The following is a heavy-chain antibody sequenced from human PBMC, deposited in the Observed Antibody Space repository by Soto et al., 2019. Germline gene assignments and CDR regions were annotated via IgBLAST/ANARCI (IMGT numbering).Heavy chain of an antibody. CDR2: IIPIFGTA. D-gene: IGHD2-2*02. J-gene: IGHJ4*02. V-gene: IGHV1-69*13. CDR3: SRGRYTGTWGSGGY. Sequence: ASVKVSCKASGGTFSSYAISWVRQAPGQGLEWMGGIIPIFGTANYAQKFQGRVTITADESTSTAYMELSSLRSEDTAVYYCSRGRYTGTWGSGGYWGQGTLVTVSS. CDR1: GGTFSSYA.